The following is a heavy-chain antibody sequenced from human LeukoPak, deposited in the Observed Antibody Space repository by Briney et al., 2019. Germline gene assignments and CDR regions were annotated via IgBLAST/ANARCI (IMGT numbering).Heavy chain of an antibody. CDR2: ISSSSSYI. CDR1: GFTFSSYS. CDR3: ARGIKQWLYDY. D-gene: IGHD6-19*01. V-gene: IGHV3-21*05. J-gene: IGHJ4*02. Sequence: GGSLRLSCAASGFTFSSYSMNWVRQAPGKGLEWVSYISSSSSYIYYADSVKGRFTISRDNAKNSLYLQMNSLRAEDTAVYYCARGIKQWLYDYWGQGTLVTVSS.